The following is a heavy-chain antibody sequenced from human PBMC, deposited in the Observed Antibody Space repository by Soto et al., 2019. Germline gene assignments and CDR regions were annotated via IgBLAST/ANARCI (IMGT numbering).Heavy chain of an antibody. D-gene: IGHD3-22*01. Sequence: QVQLVQSGAEVVKPGASLTISCRASGYTVSSFYLHWVRQAPGHGFEWMGVMRPSDGSTNYAQKFQGRVTMTRATSTNTVYMDLSSLRSDDTAVYYCARGPALRYYDMSGYRGSFEYWGLGTLVTVSS. J-gene: IGHJ4*02. CDR2: MRPSDGST. CDR1: GYTVSSFY. V-gene: IGHV1-46*01. CDR3: ARGPALRYYDMSGYRGSFEY.